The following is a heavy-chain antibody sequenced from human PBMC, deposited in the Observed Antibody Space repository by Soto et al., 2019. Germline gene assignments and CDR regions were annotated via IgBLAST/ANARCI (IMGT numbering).Heavy chain of an antibody. CDR3: ARTPGQQLVPDYYYYGMDV. CDR1: GGSFSGYY. D-gene: IGHD6-13*01. CDR2: INHSGST. V-gene: IGHV4-34*01. Sequence: SETLSLTCAVYGGSFSGYYWSWIRQPPGKGLEWIGEINHSGSTNYNPSLKSRVTISVDTSKNQFSLKLSSVTAADTAVYYCARTPGQQLVPDYYYYGMDVWGQGTTVTVSS. J-gene: IGHJ6*02.